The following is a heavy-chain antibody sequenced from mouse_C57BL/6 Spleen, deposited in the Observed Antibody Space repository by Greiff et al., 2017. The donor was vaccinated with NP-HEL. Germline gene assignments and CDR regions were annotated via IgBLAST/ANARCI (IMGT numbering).Heavy chain of an antibody. J-gene: IGHJ3*01. CDR1: GYTFTEYT. Sequence: VQGVESGAELVKPGASVKLSCKASGYTFTEYTIHWVKQRSGQGLEWIGWFYPGSGSIKYNEKFKDKATLTADKSSSTVYMELSRLTSEDSAVYFCARHEDRDYSNYGAWFAYWGQGTLVTVSA. CDR2: FYPGSGSI. CDR3: ARHEDRDYSNYGAWFAY. D-gene: IGHD2-5*01. V-gene: IGHV1-62-2*01.